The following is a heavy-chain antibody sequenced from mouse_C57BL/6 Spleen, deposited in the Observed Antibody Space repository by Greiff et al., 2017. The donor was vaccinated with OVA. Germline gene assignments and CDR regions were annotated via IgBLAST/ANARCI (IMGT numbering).Heavy chain of an antibody. CDR3: ARSYYGSSYYYFDY. CDR2: ISYSGST. Sequence: EVKLMESGPGLAKPSQTLSLTCSVTGYSITSDYWNWIRKFPGNKLEYMGYISYSGSTYNNPSLKSRISITRDTSKTQYYLQLNSVTTEDTATYYCARSYYGSSYYYFDYWGQGTTLTVSS. V-gene: IGHV3-8*01. D-gene: IGHD1-1*01. J-gene: IGHJ2*01. CDR1: GYSITSDY.